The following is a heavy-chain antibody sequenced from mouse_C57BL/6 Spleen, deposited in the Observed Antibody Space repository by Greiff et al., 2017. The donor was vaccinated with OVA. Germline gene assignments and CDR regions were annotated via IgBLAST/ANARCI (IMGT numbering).Heavy chain of an antibody. CDR2: IRNKANGYTT. CDR3: ARYFPISAMDY. V-gene: IGHV7-3*01. CDR1: GFTFTDYY. D-gene: IGHD1-1*01. J-gene: IGHJ4*01. Sequence: DVMLVESGGGLVQPGGSLSLSCAASGFTFTDYYMSWVRQPPGKALEWLGFIRNKANGYTTEYSASVKGRFTISRDNSQSILYLQMNALRAEDSATYYCARYFPISAMDYWGQGTSVTVSS.